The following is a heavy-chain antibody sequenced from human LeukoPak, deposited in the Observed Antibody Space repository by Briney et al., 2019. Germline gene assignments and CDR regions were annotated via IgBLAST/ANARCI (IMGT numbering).Heavy chain of an antibody. D-gene: IGHD1-26*01. CDR3: ARNSGSYFREYFQH. Sequence: SETLSLTCAVYGGSFSSYYWSWIRQPAGKGLEWIGRIYTSGSTNYNPSLKSRVTMSVDTSKNQFSLKLSSVTAADTAVYYCARNSGSYFREYFQHWGQGTLVTVSS. CDR2: IYTSGST. J-gene: IGHJ1*01. V-gene: IGHV4-59*10. CDR1: GGSFSSYY.